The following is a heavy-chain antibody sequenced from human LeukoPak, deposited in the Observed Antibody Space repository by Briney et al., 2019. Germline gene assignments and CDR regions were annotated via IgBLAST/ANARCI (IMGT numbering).Heavy chain of an antibody. CDR1: GFTFSSFW. Sequence: GGSLRLSCAASGFTFSSFWMSWIRQAPGKGLEWVDNIKQDGSDKYYVDSVKGRFTISRDNAKNSVYLQMNSLRAEDTAVYYCAREGVGTFDYWGQGTLVTVSS. CDR2: IKQDGSDK. V-gene: IGHV3-7*04. CDR3: AREGVGTFDY. D-gene: IGHD1-1*01. J-gene: IGHJ4*02.